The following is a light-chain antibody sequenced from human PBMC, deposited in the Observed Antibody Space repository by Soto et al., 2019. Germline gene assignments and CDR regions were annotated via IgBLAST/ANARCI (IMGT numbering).Light chain of an antibody. J-gene: IGLJ2*01. CDR1: SSDVGGYNY. CDR2: EVS. CDR3: SSYARNSVL. V-gene: IGLV2-14*01. Sequence: QSALTQPASVSGSPGQSITISCTGTSSDVGGYNYVSWYQHYPGKAPKLIIYEVSNRPSGVSNRFSGSKSGNTASLTLSGLQAEDEADYYCSSYARNSVLFGGVTKLTVL.